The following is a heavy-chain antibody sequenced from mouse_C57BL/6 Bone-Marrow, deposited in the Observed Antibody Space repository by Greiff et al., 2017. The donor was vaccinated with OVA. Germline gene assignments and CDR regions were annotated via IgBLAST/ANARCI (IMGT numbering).Heavy chain of an antibody. D-gene: IGHD2-4*01. V-gene: IGHV5-9-1*02. CDR1: GFTFSSYA. CDR3: TREDYYDYVYYAMDY. Sequence: EVQLVESGEGLVKPGGSLKLSCAASGFTFSSYAMSWVRQTPEKRLEWVAYISSGGDYIYYADTVKGRFTISRDNARNTLYLQMSSLKSEDTAMYYCTREDYYDYVYYAMDYWGQGTSVTVSS. CDR2: ISSGGDYI. J-gene: IGHJ4*01.